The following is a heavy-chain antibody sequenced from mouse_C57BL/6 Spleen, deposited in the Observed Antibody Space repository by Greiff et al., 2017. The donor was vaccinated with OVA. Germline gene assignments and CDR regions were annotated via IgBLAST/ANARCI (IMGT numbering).Heavy chain of an antibody. V-gene: IGHV6-3*01. CDR1: GFTFSNYW. CDR3: TASYYYGSRGGYFDV. D-gene: IGHD1-1*01. J-gene: IGHJ1*03. Sequence: EVKLMESGGGLVQPGGSMKLSCVASGFTFSNYWMNWVRQSPEKGLEWVAQIRLKSDNYATHYAESVKGRFTISRDDSKSSVYLQMNNLRAEDTGIYYCTASYYYGSRGGYFDVWGTGTTVTVSS. CDR2: IRLKSDNYAT.